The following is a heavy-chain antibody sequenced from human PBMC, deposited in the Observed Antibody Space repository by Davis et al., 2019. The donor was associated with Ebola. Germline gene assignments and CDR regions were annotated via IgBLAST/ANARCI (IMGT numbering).Heavy chain of an antibody. D-gene: IGHD3-10*01. CDR3: ARTGSGSGSYSNFYYHGLDV. CDR2: ISSSGDTT. CDR1: GFTFSSID. J-gene: IGHJ6*02. V-gene: IGHV3-48*02. Sequence: GESLKISCVASGFTFSSIDMTWVRQAPGKGLEWLSYISSSGDTTYYADSVKGRFTISRDNAKNSLYLQVNSLRDEDTAVYYCARTGSGSGSYSNFYYHGLDVWGQGTTVTVSS.